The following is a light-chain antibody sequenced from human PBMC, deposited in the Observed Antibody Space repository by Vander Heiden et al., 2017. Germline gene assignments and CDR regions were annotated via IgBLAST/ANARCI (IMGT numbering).Light chain of an antibody. CDR2: AAY. J-gene: IGKJ3*01. CDR3: QKYNTGVT. V-gene: IGKV1-27*01. CDR1: QGISNY. Sequence: DIQMTKSPSSLSASVGDTLTITCRASQGISNYLAWYQQRPGQVPKLLIYAAYTLQSGVPSRFSGGGSGTDFTLTISGLQPEDVATYYCQKYNTGVTFGPGTKVDLK.